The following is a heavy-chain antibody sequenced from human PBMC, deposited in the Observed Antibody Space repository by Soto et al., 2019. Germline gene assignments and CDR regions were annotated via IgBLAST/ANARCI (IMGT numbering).Heavy chain of an antibody. D-gene: IGHD6-25*01. Sequence: SETLSLTCAVSGVSISGSYWCSWVRQPPGMGLEWIGEIYNGGSANYNPSLKSRVTISVDTSKNQFSLKLSSVTAADTAVYYCARPHGGSSGWDNWFDPWGQGTLVTVPQ. V-gene: IGHV4-4*02. CDR1: GVSISGSYW. CDR2: IYNGGSA. CDR3: ARPHGGSSGWDNWFDP. J-gene: IGHJ5*02.